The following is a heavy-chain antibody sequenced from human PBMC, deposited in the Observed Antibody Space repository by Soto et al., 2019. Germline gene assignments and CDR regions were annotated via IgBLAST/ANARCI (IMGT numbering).Heavy chain of an antibody. CDR2: INPNSGGT. J-gene: IGHJ3*02. CDR3: ARSGRDGLHSDAFDI. D-gene: IGHD2-15*01. CDR1: GYTFTGYY. Sequence: ASVKVSCKASGYTFTGYYMHWVRQAPGQGPEWMGWINPNSGGTNYAQKFQGWVTMTRDTSISTAYMELSRLRSDDTAVYYCARSGRDGLHSDAFDIWGQGTMVTVSS. V-gene: IGHV1-2*04.